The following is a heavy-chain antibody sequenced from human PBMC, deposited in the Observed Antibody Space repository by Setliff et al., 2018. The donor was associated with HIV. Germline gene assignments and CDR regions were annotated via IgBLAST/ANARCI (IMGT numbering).Heavy chain of an antibody. CDR2: IYYSGST. CDR3: ARRHGWGYQNWYFDL. D-gene: IGHD6-19*01. CDR1: GGSISSYY. V-gene: IGHV4-59*01. J-gene: IGHJ2*01. Sequence: SETLSLTCIVSGGSISSYYWSWIRQPPGKGLEWIGYIYYSGSTNYNPSLKSRVTISVDTSKSQFSLKLISVTAADTAIYYCARRHGWGYQNWYFDLRGRGTLVTVSS.